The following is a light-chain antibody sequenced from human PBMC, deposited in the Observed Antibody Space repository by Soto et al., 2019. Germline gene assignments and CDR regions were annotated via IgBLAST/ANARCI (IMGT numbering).Light chain of an antibody. CDR2: GTS. Sequence: EIVLTQSPGTLSLSPGEGATLSCRASQSVSSNYFAWYQQKPGQAPRLLIDGTSRRATGIRDRFSGSGSGTDFNVTISRLAPEYFAIYLCQQLSGSSLTFGGGSRVEI. CDR1: QSVSSNY. V-gene: IGKV3-20*01. J-gene: IGKJ4*01. CDR3: QQLSGSSLT.